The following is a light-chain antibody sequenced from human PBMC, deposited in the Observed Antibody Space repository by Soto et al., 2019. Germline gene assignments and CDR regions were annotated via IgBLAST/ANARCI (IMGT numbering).Light chain of an antibody. Sequence: EIVLTQSPGSLSLSPGERATLSCRASQSVSSTFFAWYQQRPGQAPRLLMYGASSMATGIPERFSGSGSGTDCTLTISRLEPEDFGVYYCQQFESSVTFGQGTKVEIK. V-gene: IGKV3-20*01. J-gene: IGKJ1*01. CDR3: QQFESSVT. CDR1: QSVSSTF. CDR2: GAS.